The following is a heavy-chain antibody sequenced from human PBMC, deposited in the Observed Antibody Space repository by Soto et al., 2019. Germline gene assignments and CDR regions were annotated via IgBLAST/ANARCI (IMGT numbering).Heavy chain of an antibody. CDR1: GGSISSYY. J-gene: IGHJ4*01. Sequence: SESLSLTCTVSGGSISSYYWSWIRQPPGKGLEWIGYIYYSGSTNYNPSLKSRVTISVDTSKNQFSLKLSSVTAADTAVYYCASTAHSSGWYSGGFDYWGQGTMVTASS. CDR2: IYYSGST. CDR3: ASTAHSSGWYSGGFDY. V-gene: IGHV4-59*01. D-gene: IGHD6-19*01.